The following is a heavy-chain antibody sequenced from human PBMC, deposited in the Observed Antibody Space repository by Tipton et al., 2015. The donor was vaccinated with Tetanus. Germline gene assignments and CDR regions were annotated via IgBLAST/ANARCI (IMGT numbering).Heavy chain of an antibody. Sequence: GLVKPSETLSLTCAVYGGSFSNYFWRWIRQPPGKGLEWIGEISPSGNTNYNPSLKSRVTISADTSRNQFSLKLTSLTVADTAVYYCARGGSYSYGPRGFDLWGRGTLVTVSS. V-gene: IGHV4-34*01. CDR1: GGSFSNYF. D-gene: IGHD5-18*01. J-gene: IGHJ2*01. CDR2: ISPSGNT. CDR3: ARGGSYSYGPRGFDL.